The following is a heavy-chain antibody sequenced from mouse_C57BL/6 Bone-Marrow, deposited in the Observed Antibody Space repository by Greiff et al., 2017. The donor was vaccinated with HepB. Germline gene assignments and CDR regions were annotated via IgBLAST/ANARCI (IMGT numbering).Heavy chain of an antibody. CDR2: ISSGGSYT. CDR1: GFTFSSYG. V-gene: IGHV5-6*01. Sequence: VQLKESGGDLVKPGGSLKLSCAASGFTFSSYGMSWVRQTPDKRLEWVATISSGGSYTYYPDSVKGRFTISRDNAKNTLYLQMSSLKSEDTAMYYCARQSRGGFAYWGQGTLVTVSA. J-gene: IGHJ3*01. CDR3: ARQSRGGFAY.